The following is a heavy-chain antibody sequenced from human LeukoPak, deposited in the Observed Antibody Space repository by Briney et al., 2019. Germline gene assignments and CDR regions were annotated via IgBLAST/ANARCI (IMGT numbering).Heavy chain of an antibody. CDR2: ISGSGGST. J-gene: IGHJ4*02. V-gene: IGHV3-23*01. Sequence: GGSLRLSCAAPGFTFSSYAMSWVRQAPGKGLEWVSAISGSGGSTYYADSVKGRFTISRDNSKNTLYLQMNSLRAEDTAVYYCAKGSMATIRHYFDYWGQGTLVTASS. CDR1: GFTFSSYA. CDR3: AKGSMATIRHYFDY. D-gene: IGHD5-24*01.